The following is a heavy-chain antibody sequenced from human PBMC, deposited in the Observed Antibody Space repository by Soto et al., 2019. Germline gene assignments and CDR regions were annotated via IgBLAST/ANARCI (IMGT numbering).Heavy chain of an antibody. D-gene: IGHD6-13*01. V-gene: IGHV5-51*01. CDR2: IYPADSDT. Sequence: PGESLKISCKGSGYSFTSYWTGWVRQMPGKGLEWMGIIYPADSDTRYSPSFQGQVTISADKSISTAYLQWSSLKASDTAMYYCARTSAAGKYYYGMDVWGQGTTVTVSS. CDR1: GYSFTSYW. J-gene: IGHJ6*02. CDR3: ARTSAAGKYYYGMDV.